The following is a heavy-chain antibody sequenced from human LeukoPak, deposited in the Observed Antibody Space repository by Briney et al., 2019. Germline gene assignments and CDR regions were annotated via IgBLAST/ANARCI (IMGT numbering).Heavy chain of an antibody. CDR1: GFTFSSYS. D-gene: IGHD3-3*01. CDR3: AGKTYYDFWSGYSGWYYYYSGMDV. J-gene: IGHJ6*02. CDR2: ISSSSSYI. V-gene: IGHV3-21*01. Sequence: KPGGSLRLSCAASGFTFSSYSMNWVRQAPGKGLEWVSSISSSSSYIYYADSVKGRFTISRDNAKNSLYLQMNSLRAEDTAVYYCAGKTYYDFWSGYSGWYYYYSGMDVWGQGTTVTVSS.